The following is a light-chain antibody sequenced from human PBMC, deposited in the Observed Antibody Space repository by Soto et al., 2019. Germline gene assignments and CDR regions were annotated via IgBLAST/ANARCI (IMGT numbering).Light chain of an antibody. CDR3: QHYGRSAYT. J-gene: IGKJ2*01. V-gene: IGKV3-20*01. CDR1: QSVSSNY. Sequence: EIVLTQSPGTLSLSPGEIATLSCRASQSVSSNYLARYQQKPGQAPRLLIYGASSRATGIPDRFSGSGSGTDFTLTISRLEPEDFAVYYCQHYGRSAYTFGQGTTLEIK. CDR2: GAS.